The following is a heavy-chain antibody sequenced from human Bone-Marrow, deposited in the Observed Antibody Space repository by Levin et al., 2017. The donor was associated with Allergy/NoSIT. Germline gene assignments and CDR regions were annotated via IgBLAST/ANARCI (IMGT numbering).Heavy chain of an antibody. CDR2: ISSSSSAI. D-gene: IGHD5-24*01. Sequence: LSLTCAASGFTLSSYSMNWVRRAPGKGLEWVSYISSSSSAIYYADSVKGRFTISRDNAKNSVLLQMNSLRADDAAVYYCTRETIYYYYMDVWGKGTTVTVSS. V-gene: IGHV3-48*01. CDR1: GFTLSSYS. J-gene: IGHJ6*03. CDR3: TRETIYYYYMDV.